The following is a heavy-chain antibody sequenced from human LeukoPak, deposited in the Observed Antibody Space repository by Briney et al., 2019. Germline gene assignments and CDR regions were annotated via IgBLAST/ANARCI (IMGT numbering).Heavy chain of an antibody. CDR3: ATAPLPVPPRSGLTVWAPDS. D-gene: IGHD3-16*01. CDR2: FDPEDGET. J-gene: IGHJ4*02. Sequence: GASVKVSCKVSGYTLTELSMHGVRQAPGKGLEGMGGFDPEDGETIYAQKFQGRVTMTEDTSTDPAYMELSSLRSEDTAVYYCATAPLPVPPRSGLTVWAPDSWGQGTLVTVSS. V-gene: IGHV1-24*01. CDR1: GYTLTELS.